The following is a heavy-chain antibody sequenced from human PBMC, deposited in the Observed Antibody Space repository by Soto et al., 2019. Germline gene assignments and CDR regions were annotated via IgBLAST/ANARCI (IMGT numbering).Heavy chain of an antibody. CDR2: IYYSGST. J-gene: IGHJ4*02. CDR1: GGSLSSYY. D-gene: IGHD4-17*01. V-gene: IGHV4-59*08. Sequence: SETLSLTCVVSGGSLSSYYWSWIRQPPGKGLEWIGYIYYSGSTNYNPSLKGRVTISVDTSKNQFSLKLSSVTAADTAVYYCARRYGPGFDYWGQGTLVTVSS. CDR3: ARRYGPGFDY.